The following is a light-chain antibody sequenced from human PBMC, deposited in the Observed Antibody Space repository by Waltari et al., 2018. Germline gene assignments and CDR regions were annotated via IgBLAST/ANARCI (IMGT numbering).Light chain of an antibody. Sequence: DIVMTQSPASQAVSLGERATINCKSSQSLLSDSNNKNYLAWYQQKPGPPPKLVTYWSFTREPGVPYRFSGSGSETDFTLTISSLQAEDVAVYYCQQYFRTPFTFGGGTKVEI. CDR2: WSF. CDR3: QQYFRTPFT. J-gene: IGKJ4*01. CDR1: QSLLSDSNNKNY. V-gene: IGKV4-1*01.